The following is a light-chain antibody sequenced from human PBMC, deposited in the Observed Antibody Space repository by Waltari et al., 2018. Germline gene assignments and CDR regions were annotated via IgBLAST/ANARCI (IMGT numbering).Light chain of an antibody. CDR1: QTVSANY. J-gene: IGKJ1*01. Sequence: ETVLSQSPGILSLSPGEKATLSCRASQTVSANYLAWYQQKPGQAPRLLIYRASSRATGVPARFSGSGTGTDFTLTVSSLDPEDFAVYYCQQYASSPQNFGQGTTVEVK. CDR3: QQYASSPQN. CDR2: RAS. V-gene: IGKV3-20*01.